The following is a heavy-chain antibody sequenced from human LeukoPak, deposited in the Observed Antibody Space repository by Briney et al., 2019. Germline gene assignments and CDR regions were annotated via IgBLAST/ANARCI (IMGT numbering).Heavy chain of an antibody. CDR2: ISGSAGTT. J-gene: IGHJ1*01. D-gene: IGHD3-22*01. V-gene: IGHV3-23*01. CDR1: GFTFSSYV. Sequence: PGGSLRLSCAASGFTFSSYVMSWVRQAPGKGLQWVSAISGSAGTTYYADSVKGRFTISRDNSKNRLYLQMNSLRAEDTAVYYCATYSSLNRREFQYWGQGTLLTVSS. CDR3: ATYSSLNRREFQY.